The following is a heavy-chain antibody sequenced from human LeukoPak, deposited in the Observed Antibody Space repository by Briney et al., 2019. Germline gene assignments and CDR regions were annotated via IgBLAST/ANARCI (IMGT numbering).Heavy chain of an antibody. J-gene: IGHJ5*02. CDR3: ASLEINWFDP. V-gene: IGHV1-69*06. Sequence: ASVEVSCKASGGTFSSYAISWVRQAPGQGLEWMGGIIPIFGTANYAQKFQGRVTITADKSTSTAYMELSSLRSEDTAVYYCASLEINWFDPWGQGTLVTVSS. CDR1: GGTFSSYA. D-gene: IGHD3-3*01. CDR2: IIPIFGTA.